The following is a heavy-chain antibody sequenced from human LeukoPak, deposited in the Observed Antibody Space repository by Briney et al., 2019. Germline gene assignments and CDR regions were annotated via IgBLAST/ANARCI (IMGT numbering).Heavy chain of an antibody. CDR1: GYNFPIYW. J-gene: IGHJ6*03. Sequence: GESLKISCQGSGYNFPIYWIGWVRQMPGQSLGWMGIIYPDDSNTIYGPSFQGQVTISADKSINTAYLEWSSLKASDTAIYYCARQGAAGKYYYYYMDVWGKGTTVTVSS. CDR3: ARQGAAGKYYYYYMDV. D-gene: IGHD6-13*01. V-gene: IGHV5-51*01. CDR2: IYPDDSNT.